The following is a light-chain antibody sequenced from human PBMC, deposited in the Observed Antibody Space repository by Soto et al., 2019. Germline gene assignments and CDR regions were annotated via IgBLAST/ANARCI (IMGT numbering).Light chain of an antibody. Sequence: EVMMTQSPATLSVSLGERATLSCWASQNVHTNVAWYPQKPGQVPRLLMFYASTRATGIADRFSGTGSGTEFTLTISSVQSEDFAVYYCQQYSDWPPITFGQGTRLEIK. J-gene: IGKJ5*01. CDR2: YAS. V-gene: IGKV3-15*01. CDR1: QNVHTN. CDR3: QQYSDWPPIT.